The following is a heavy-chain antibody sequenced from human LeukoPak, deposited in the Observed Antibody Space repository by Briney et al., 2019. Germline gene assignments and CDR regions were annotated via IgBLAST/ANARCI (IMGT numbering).Heavy chain of an antibody. CDR2: TSYGGST. Sequence: PSETLSLTCTVSGDSINTSSYYWGWIRRPPGKGLEWIGSTSYGGSTYYNPSLKSRVTISVDTSKNQFSLRLSSVTATDTAVYYCARIGRGYDFWSGDYYYYYMDVWGKGTTVTVSS. CDR3: ARIGRGYDFWSGDYYYYYMDV. D-gene: IGHD3-3*01. J-gene: IGHJ6*03. V-gene: IGHV4-39*01. CDR1: GDSINTSSYY.